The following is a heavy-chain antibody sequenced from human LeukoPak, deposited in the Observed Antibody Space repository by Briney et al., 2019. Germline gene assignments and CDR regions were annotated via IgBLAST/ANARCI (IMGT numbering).Heavy chain of an antibody. CDR1: GFTFSSYA. CDR3: ASRDGSYGY. J-gene: IGHJ4*02. V-gene: IGHV3-7*01. CDR2: IKQDGSEK. Sequence: GGSLRLSCAASGFTFSSYAINWVRQAPGKGLEWVANIKQDGSEKYYVDSVKGRFTISRDNAKNSLYLQMNSLRAEDTAVYYCASRDGSYGYWGQGTLVTVSS. D-gene: IGHD1-26*01.